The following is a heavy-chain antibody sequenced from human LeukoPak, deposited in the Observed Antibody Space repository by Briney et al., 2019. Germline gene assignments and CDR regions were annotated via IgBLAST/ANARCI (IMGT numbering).Heavy chain of an antibody. CDR3: AKDQIRGVTRGAFDY. V-gene: IGHV3-21*01. CDR1: GFTFSSYS. D-gene: IGHD3-10*01. J-gene: IGHJ4*02. Sequence: GGSLRFSCAASGFTFSSYSMNWVRQAPGKGLKWVSSISSSSSYIYYADSVKGRFTISRDNAKNSLYLQMNSLRAEDTAVYYCAKDQIRGVTRGAFDYWGQGTLVTVSS. CDR2: ISSSSSYI.